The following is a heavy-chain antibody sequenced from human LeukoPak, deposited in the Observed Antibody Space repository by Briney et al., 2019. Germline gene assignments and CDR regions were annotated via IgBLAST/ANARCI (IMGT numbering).Heavy chain of an antibody. CDR3: TRDNNNLFDY. Sequence: PGGSLRLSCAASGFTFSTYWMSWVRQAPGKGLEWVANINPGGSDKYYVDSVRGRFTISSDNAENSLYLQVNSLRAEDTAVYYCTRDNNNLFDYWGQGTLVTVSS. V-gene: IGHV3-7*01. J-gene: IGHJ4*02. CDR1: GFTFSTYW. D-gene: IGHD1/OR15-1a*01. CDR2: INPGGSDK.